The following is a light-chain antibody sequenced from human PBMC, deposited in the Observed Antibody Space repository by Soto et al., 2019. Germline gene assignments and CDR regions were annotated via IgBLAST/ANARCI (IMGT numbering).Light chain of an antibody. CDR1: YSNIGTNT. J-gene: IGLJ2*01. Sequence: QSVLTQPPSVSATPGQRVTISCSGTYSNIGTNTVAWYQRLPGTAPKLLIYSNNEPPSRVPDRFSGSKSGSSASLAISGLQAEKEADYYCAAWDDSLNSPRMLFGGGTQLTVL. CDR3: AAWDDSLNSPRML. CDR2: SNN. V-gene: IGLV1-44*01.